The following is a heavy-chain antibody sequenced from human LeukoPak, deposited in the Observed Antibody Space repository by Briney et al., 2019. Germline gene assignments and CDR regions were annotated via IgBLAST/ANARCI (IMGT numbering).Heavy chain of an antibody. Sequence: GGSLRLSCAASGFTFSIHWMTWVRQAPGKGLEWVATIKLDGNDKYFVDSVKGRFTISRDNSKNTLYLQMNSLRAEDTAVYYCAKTDKYSSGWDYYFDYWGQGTLVTVSS. V-gene: IGHV3-7*03. J-gene: IGHJ4*02. CDR1: GFTFSIHW. CDR3: AKTDKYSSGWDYYFDY. CDR2: IKLDGNDK. D-gene: IGHD6-19*01.